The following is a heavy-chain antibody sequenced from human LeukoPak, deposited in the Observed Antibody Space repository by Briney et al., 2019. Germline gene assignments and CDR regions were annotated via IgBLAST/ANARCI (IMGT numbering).Heavy chain of an antibody. J-gene: IGHJ4*02. CDR3: ARAGEYYDILTGYSYYFDY. V-gene: IGHV1-18*01. Sequence: ASVKVSCKASGYTFTSYGISWVRQAPGQGLEWMGWISAYNGNTNYAQKLQGRVTMTTDTSTSTAYMELRSLRSDDTAVYYCARAGEYYDILTGYSYYFDYWGQGTLVTVSS. CDR2: ISAYNGNT. CDR1: GYTFTSYG. D-gene: IGHD3-9*01.